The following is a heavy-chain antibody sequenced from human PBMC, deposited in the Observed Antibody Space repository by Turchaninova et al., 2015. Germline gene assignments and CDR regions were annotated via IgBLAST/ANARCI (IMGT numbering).Heavy chain of an antibody. CDR3: ARALAAAGINGMDV. D-gene: IGHD6-13*01. J-gene: IGHJ6*02. Sequence: QVQPVESGGGVGQRQRHLLLSGARFGFTSRGEGTNWGRQAQGKGLEWVAVIWYDGSNKYYADSVKGRFTISRDNSKNTLYLQMNSLRAEDTAVFYCARALAAAGINGMDVWGQGTTVTVSS. V-gene: IGHV3-33*01. CDR1: GFTSRGEG. CDR2: IWYDGSNK.